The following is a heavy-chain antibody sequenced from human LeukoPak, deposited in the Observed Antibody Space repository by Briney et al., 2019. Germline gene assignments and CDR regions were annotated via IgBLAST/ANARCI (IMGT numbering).Heavy chain of an antibody. V-gene: IGHV3-23*01. Sequence: PGGSLRLSCAASGFTFSSYAMSWVRQAPGKGLEWVSAITGRGASTYYADSVKGRFTISRDNSKNTLYLQMNSLRAEDTAVYYCAKVPPSPGWWYFGLWGRGTLVTVSS. CDR2: ITGRGAST. CDR3: AKVPPSPGWWYFGL. J-gene: IGHJ2*01. CDR1: GFTFSSYA.